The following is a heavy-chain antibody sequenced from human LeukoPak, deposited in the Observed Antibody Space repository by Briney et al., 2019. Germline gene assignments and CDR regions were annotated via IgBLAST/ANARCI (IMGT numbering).Heavy chain of an antibody. D-gene: IGHD6-25*01. J-gene: IGHJ6*04. Sequence: SQTLSLTCAISGDSVSSNSAAWNWIRQSPSRGLEWLGRTYYRSQWYNDYAVSVKSRITINPDTSKNQVSLQLKSVPPEDTAVYYCARQYSSGWIYYYGLDVWGKGTTVTVSS. CDR2: TYYRSQWYN. CDR3: ARQYSSGWIYYYGLDV. CDR1: GDSVSSNSAA. V-gene: IGHV6-1*01.